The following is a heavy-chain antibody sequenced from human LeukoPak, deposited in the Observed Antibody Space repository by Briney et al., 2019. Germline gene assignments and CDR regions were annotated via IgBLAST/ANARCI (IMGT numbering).Heavy chain of an antibody. V-gene: IGHV3-23*01. CDR1: GFTLSDYY. CDR3: AKSLDHDYGEIQH. Sequence: PGGSLRLSCAASGFTLSDYYMSWVRQAPGKGLEWVSAISGSGGSTYYADSVKGRFTISRNNSKNTLYLQMNSLRAEDTAVYYCAKSLDHDYGEIQHWGQGTLVTVSS. D-gene: IGHD4-17*01. J-gene: IGHJ1*01. CDR2: ISGSGGST.